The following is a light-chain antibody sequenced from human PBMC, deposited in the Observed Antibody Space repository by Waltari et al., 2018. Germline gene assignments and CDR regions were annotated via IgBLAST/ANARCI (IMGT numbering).Light chain of an antibody. CDR2: SNK. J-gene: IGLJ3*02. CDR1: SSNIGSNT. CDR3: AAWDDSLNGRV. V-gene: IGLV1-44*01. Sequence: QSVLTQPPSASGTPGQRVTISCSGSSSNIGSNTVNWYQQLPGTAPKPLIYSNKQRPSGVPDRFVGAKSGTSASLAISGLQSEDEADYYCAAWDDSLNGRVFGGGTKLTGL.